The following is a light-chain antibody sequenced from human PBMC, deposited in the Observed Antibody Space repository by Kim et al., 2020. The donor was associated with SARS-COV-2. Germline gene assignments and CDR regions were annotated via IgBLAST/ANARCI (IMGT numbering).Light chain of an antibody. V-gene: IGLV2-23*02. CDR3: CSYAGSSTSVV. Sequence: SLTIPCTGTSSGCASYNLVSWYQQHPGKAPKLMIYEVSKRPSGVSNRFSGSKSGNTASLTISGLQAEDEADYYCCSYAGSSTSVVFGGGTQLTVL. CDR1: SSGCASYNL. CDR2: EVS. J-gene: IGLJ2*01.